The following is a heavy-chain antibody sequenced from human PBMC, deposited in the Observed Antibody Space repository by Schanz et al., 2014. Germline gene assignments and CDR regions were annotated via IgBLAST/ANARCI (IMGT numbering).Heavy chain of an antibody. CDR3: AKQHGVIQQVSDY. D-gene: IGHD3-22*01. CDR2: ISGSGAST. Sequence: EVQLLESGGGFVQPGGSLRLSCVASGVTFSSYAMSWVRQASGKGLEWVSAISGSGASTYYADSVKGRFTISRDNSNNTVFLQMNSLRAEDTAVYYCAKQHGVIQQVSDYWGQGTLVTVSA. CDR1: GVTFSSYA. V-gene: IGHV3-23*01. J-gene: IGHJ4*02.